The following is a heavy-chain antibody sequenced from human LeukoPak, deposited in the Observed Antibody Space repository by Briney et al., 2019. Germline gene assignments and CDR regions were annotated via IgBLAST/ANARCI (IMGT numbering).Heavy chain of an antibody. J-gene: IGHJ6*03. V-gene: IGHV1-8*01. CDR3: ARHYSSSWNYYYYYMDV. CDR1: GYTFTSYD. CDR2: MDPNSGNT. D-gene: IGHD6-13*01. Sequence: ASVKVSCKASGYTFTSYDINWVRQATGQGLEWMGWMDPNSGNTGYAQRFRGRVTMTRNTSISTAYMELSSLRSEDTAVYYCARHYSSSWNYYYYYMDVWGKGTTVTVSS.